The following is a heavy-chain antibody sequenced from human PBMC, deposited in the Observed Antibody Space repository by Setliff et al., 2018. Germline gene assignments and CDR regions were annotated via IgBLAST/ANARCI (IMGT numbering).Heavy chain of an antibody. J-gene: IGHJ4*02. CDR3: ARSFSRSEKFLLDY. CDR2: IIHSGST. D-gene: IGHD2-15*01. V-gene: IGHV4-34*12. Sequence: SKTLSLTCAVYGGSFSGYYWSWIRQPPGKRLEWIGEIIHSGSTNYNPSLKSRVTTSMDTSKNQFSLKVSSVTAADTAVYYCARSFSRSEKFLLDYWGQGALVTVSS. CDR1: GGSFSGYY.